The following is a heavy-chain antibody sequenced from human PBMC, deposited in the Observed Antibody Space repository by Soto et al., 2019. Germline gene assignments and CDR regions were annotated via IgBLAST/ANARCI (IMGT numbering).Heavy chain of an antibody. Sequence: SGPTLVNPTQTLTLTCSFSGFSLCTSGVGVGWIRQSPGKALEWLALIYWSGDEHYRPSLKSRLSIIKDTSKNHVVLIMTDMDPVDTATYYCARGLATLPVFAFDIWGQGTMVTVSS. J-gene: IGHJ3*02. CDR3: ARGLATLPVFAFDI. V-gene: IGHV2-5*01. CDR2: IYWSGDE. D-gene: IGHD6-6*01. CDR1: GFSLCTSGVG.